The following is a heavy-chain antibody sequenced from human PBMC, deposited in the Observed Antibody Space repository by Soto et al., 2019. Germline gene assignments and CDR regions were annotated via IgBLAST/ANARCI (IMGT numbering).Heavy chain of an antibody. J-gene: IGHJ4*02. Sequence: GASVKVSCKASGYTFTSYGISWVRQAPGQGLEWMGWISAYNGNTNYAQKLQGRVTMTTDTSTSTAYMELRSLRSDDTAVYYCARDRCTRYCTNGVGLGLDDYCGQGTLVTVSS. CDR3: ARDRCTRYCTNGVGLGLDDY. CDR2: ISAYNGNT. V-gene: IGHV1-18*01. CDR1: GYTFTSYG. D-gene: IGHD2-8*01.